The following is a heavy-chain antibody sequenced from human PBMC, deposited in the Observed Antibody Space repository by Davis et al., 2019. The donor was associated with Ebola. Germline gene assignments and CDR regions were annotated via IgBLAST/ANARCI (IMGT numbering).Heavy chain of an antibody. CDR2: IYPGDSDT. Sequence: GESLKISCKVSGYSFTSYWIAWVRQMPGRGLEWMGIIYPGDSDTIYSPSFQGQVTISVDKSISTAYLQWSSLKASDTAMYYCARQGYCNSTSCNNWFDPWGQGTLVTVSS. J-gene: IGHJ5*02. CDR1: GYSFTSYW. CDR3: ARQGYCNSTSCNNWFDP. V-gene: IGHV5-51*01. D-gene: IGHD2-2*01.